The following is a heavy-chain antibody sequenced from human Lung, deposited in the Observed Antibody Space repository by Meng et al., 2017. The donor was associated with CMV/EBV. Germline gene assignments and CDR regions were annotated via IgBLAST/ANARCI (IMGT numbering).Heavy chain of an antibody. V-gene: IGHV3-7*01. J-gene: IGHJ6*02. CDR2: IRQDGTEK. D-gene: IGHD3-16*01. Sequence: ESLKISCAASGFTFSRYWMSWVRQAPGKGLEWVANIRQDGTEKHYVGSVKGRFTVSRDNAKNSLYLQMNSLRAEDSAVYYCARDPAVLYYYYYGMEVWGQGXTVTVSS. CDR1: GFTFSRYW. CDR3: ARDPAVLYYYYYGMEV.